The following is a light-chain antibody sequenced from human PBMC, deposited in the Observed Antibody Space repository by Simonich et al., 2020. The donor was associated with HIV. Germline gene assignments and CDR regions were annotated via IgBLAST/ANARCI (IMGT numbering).Light chain of an antibody. Sequence: QSALTQPASVSGSPGQSITISCTGTSTDVGGYNYVSWYQQHPGKAPKLMVYDVSKRSSGVSNRFPGSKSGNTASLTISGLQAEDEADYYCCSYAGSSTFLFGGGTKLTVL. V-gene: IGLV2-23*02. J-gene: IGLJ2*01. CDR1: STDVGGYNY. CDR2: DVS. CDR3: CSYAGSSTFL.